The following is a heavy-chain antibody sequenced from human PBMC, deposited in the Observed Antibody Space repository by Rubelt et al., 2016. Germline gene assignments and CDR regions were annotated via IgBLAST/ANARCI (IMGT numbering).Heavy chain of an antibody. CDR1: GYSFTSYW. V-gene: IGHV5-10-1*01. D-gene: IGHD2-8*01. J-gene: IGHJ6*02. CDR2: IDPSVSYS. Sequence: EVQLVQSGAEVKKPGESLKLSCKGSGYSFTSYWINWVRQMPGKGLEWMGRIDPSVSYSNYSPSFQGPVTISADKSTSTADLKWSSLQASDTAMYYCARLYQNGMDVWGQGTTVSVSS. CDR3: ARLYQNGMDV.